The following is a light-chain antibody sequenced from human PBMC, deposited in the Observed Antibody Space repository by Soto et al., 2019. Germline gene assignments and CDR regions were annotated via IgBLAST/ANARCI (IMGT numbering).Light chain of an antibody. V-gene: IGKV3-15*01. J-gene: IGKJ1*01. Sequence: EIVMTQSPATVSVSPGERATLSCRASQSVSSNLAWYQQKPGQAPRLLIYGASTRATGIPARFSGSGSGTEFTLTISSLQYEDFAVYYCQQYNNWPRTFGQGTKVDIK. CDR1: QSVSSN. CDR3: QQYNNWPRT. CDR2: GAS.